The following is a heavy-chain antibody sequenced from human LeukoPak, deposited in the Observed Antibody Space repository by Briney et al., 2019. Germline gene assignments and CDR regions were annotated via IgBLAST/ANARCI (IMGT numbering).Heavy chain of an antibody. CDR1: GFTFSSYE. CDR2: INPRSSTI. J-gene: IGHJ3*02. D-gene: IGHD1-1*01. Sequence: QPGGSLRLSCAASGFTFSSYEMNWVRQAPGKGLEWVSYINPRSSTIYYADSVKGRFTISRDNAKNSLYLQMNSLRAEDTALYYCARVKLEPNDAFDIWGQGTMVTVSS. CDR3: ARVKLEPNDAFDI. V-gene: IGHV3-48*03.